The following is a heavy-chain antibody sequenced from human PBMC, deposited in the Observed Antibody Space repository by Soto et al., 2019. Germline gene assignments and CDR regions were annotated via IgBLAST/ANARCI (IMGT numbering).Heavy chain of an antibody. D-gene: IGHD3-22*01. Sequence: QITLKESGPTLVKPTQTLTLTCTFSGFSLSTSGVGVGWIRQPPGKALEWLALIYWDDDKRYSPSLKSRLTITKDTSKNQVVLKITNMDPVDKATYYCAHRRSNTMIVHGEDWCDPCGQGTLVTVSS. CDR3: AHRRSNTMIVHGEDWCDP. V-gene: IGHV2-5*02. CDR2: IYWDDDK. J-gene: IGHJ5*02. CDR1: GFSLSTSGVG.